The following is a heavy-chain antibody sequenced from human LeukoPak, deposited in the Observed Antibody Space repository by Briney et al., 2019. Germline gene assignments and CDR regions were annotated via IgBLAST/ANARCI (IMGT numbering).Heavy chain of an antibody. J-gene: IGHJ3*02. CDR3: AKDLSVGRFYHNDDAFDI. V-gene: IGHV3-30*02. CDR1: GFTFSSYG. D-gene: IGHD3-16*02. Sequence: GGSLRLSCAASGFTFSSYGMHWVRQAPGKGLEWVAFIRYDGSNKYYADSVKGRFTISRDNSKNTLYLQMNSLRAEDTAVYYCAKDLSVGRFYHNDDAFDIWGQGTMVTVSS. CDR2: IRYDGSNK.